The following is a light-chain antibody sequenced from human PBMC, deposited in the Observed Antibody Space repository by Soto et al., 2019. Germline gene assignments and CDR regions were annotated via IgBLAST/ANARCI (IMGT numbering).Light chain of an antibody. CDR2: EVE. CDR1: SSDVGFYNY. V-gene: IGLV2-14*01. Sequence: QSVLAQPASVSGSPGQSITIFCTGTSSDVGFYNYVSWYQHKHPGQAPKLMISEVENRPSGDSFLFLGSKSAKIASLNFFRLQAEDVADYYCTSYTHGSTYVFGTGTKVTVL. CDR3: TSYTHGSTYV. J-gene: IGLJ1*01.